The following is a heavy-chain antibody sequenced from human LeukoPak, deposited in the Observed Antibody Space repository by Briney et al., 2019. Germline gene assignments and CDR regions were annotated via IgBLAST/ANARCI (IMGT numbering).Heavy chain of an antibody. V-gene: IGHV3-7*03. CDR2: IKEDGSEK. Sequence: GSLLLSCAASGFTFSNYWMTWVRPAPGKELEWVANIKEDGSEKKYVDSVKGRFTISRDNAKNSLYLQMNSLRPEDTAVYYCGRDGSGSPDYWGQGTLVTVSS. D-gene: IGHD1-26*01. CDR3: GRDGSGSPDY. J-gene: IGHJ4*02. CDR1: GFTFSNYW.